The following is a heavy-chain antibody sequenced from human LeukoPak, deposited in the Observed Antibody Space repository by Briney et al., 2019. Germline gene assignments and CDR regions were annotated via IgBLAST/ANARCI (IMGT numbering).Heavy chain of an antibody. J-gene: IGHJ6*02. V-gene: IGHV5-51*01. Sequence: GESLKISCKGSGYSFTSYWIGWVRQMPGKGLEWMGIIYPGDSDTTYNPSFQGQVTISADKSISTAYLRWSSLKASDTAMYYCARHSSTGMYYYGMDVWGQGTTVTVSS. CDR2: IYPGDSDT. D-gene: IGHD1-1*01. CDR1: GYSFTSYW. CDR3: ARHSSTGMYYYGMDV.